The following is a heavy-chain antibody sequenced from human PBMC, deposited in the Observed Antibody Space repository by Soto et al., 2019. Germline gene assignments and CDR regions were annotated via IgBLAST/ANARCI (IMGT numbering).Heavy chain of an antibody. J-gene: IGHJ3*02. CDR3: ARGRGGTYDAFDI. D-gene: IGHD1-26*01. CDR2: IYCSGTT. Sequence: SETPWLTCAVSSGSIGTYCWSWVRQSPGKGLEWIWYIYCSGTTKYNPSLKSRVTIFLDTSKNQFSLRLSSVTAADTAVYYCARGRGGTYDAFDIWGQGTLVP. V-gene: IGHV4-59*01. CDR1: SGSIGTYC.